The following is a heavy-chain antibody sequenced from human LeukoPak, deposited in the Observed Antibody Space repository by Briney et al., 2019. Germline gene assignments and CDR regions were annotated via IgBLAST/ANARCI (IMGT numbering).Heavy chain of an antibody. CDR1: GGSISSSNW. J-gene: IGHJ6*03. CDR2: IYHSGST. V-gene: IGHV4-4*02. D-gene: IGHD2-8*01. Sequence: PSETLSLTCTVSGGSISSSNWWSWVRQPPGKGLEWIGEIYHSGSTNYNPSLKSRVTISVDKSKNQFSLKLSSVTAADTAVYYCARATLLGCTNGVCYTGGFYYMDVWGKGTTVTVSS. CDR3: ARATLLGCTNGVCYTGGFYYMDV.